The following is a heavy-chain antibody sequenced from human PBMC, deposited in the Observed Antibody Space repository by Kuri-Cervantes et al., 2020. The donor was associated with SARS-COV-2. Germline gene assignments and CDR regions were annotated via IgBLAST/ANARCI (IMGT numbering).Heavy chain of an antibody. D-gene: IGHD7-27*01. V-gene: IGHV4-34*01. CDR1: GGSFSGYY. J-gene: IGHJ4*02. CDR2: INHSGST. CDR3: ARVTNWGYYFDY. Sequence: ESLKISCAVYGGSFSGYYWSWIRQPPGEGLEWIGEINHSGSTNYNPSLKSRVTISVDTSKNQFSLKLSSVTAADTAVYYCARVTNWGYYFDYWGQGTLVTVSS.